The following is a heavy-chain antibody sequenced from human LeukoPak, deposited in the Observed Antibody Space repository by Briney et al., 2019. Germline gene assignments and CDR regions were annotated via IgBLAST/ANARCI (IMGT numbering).Heavy chain of an antibody. CDR2: INPNSGGT. Sequence: ASVTVSCKASGYTFTGYYMHWVRQAPGQGLEWMGWINPNSGGTNYAQKFQGRVTMTRDTSISTAYMELSSLRSEDTAVYYCARERRGLNYGWGQGTLVTVSS. D-gene: IGHD4-17*01. CDR1: GYTFTGYY. CDR3: ARERRGLNYG. J-gene: IGHJ4*02. V-gene: IGHV1-2*02.